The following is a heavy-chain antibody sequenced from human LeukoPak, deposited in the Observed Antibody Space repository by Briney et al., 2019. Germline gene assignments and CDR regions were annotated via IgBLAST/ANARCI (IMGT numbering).Heavy chain of an antibody. V-gene: IGHV4-39*07. J-gene: IGHJ4*02. CDR3: ARGQRLGGVDY. CDR2: IYYSGST. CDR1: GGSISSSSYY. D-gene: IGHD6-19*01. Sequence: SETLSLTCTVSGGSISSSSYYWGWIRQPPGKGLEWIGSIYYSGSTYYNPSLKSRVTISVDTSKNQFSLKLSSVTAADTAVYYCARGQRLGGVDYWGQGTLVTVSS.